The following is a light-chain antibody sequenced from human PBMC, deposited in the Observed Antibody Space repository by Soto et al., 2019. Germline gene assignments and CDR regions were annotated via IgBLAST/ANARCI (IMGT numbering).Light chain of an antibody. V-gene: IGKV3-20*01. CDR2: DAS. CDR3: HQYDSLPLT. Sequence: EIVMTPSPGPLSFSPGERTTLSCGASQSVASNYLGWYQQKPGQAPRVLIFDASIRATGIPDRFSASGSGSDFTLTISRLEPDDFAVYYCHQYDSLPLTFGGGTKVDIK. J-gene: IGKJ4*01. CDR1: QSVASNY.